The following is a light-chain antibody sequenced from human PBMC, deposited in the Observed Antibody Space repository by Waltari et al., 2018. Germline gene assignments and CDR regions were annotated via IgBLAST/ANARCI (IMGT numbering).Light chain of an antibody. Sequence: QSVLTQPPSVSGAPGQGVPISCPGSSSNIGTNYGVHWYQQIPGTAPRLLIYENNNRPSGVPDRFSGSKSDTSASLAITGLQAEDEGDYYCQSYDSSLSGWVFGGGTKLTVL. J-gene: IGLJ3*02. V-gene: IGLV1-40*01. CDR1: SSNIGTNYG. CDR2: ENN. CDR3: QSYDSSLSGWV.